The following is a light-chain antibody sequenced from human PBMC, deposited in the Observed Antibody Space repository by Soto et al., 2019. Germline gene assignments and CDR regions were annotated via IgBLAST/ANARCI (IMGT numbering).Light chain of an antibody. Sequence: QSALTRPPSASGSPGQSVTFSCTGTSSDVGRYNYVSWYQQHPGKAPKLMIYEVSKRPSGVPDRFSGSKSGNTASLTVSGLQAEDEADYYCSSYAGSNSWVFGGGTKLTVL. J-gene: IGLJ3*02. CDR3: SSYAGSNSWV. V-gene: IGLV2-8*01. CDR1: SSDVGRYNY. CDR2: EVS.